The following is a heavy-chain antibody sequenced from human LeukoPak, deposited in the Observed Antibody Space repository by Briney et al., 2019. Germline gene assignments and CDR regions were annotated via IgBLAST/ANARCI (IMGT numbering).Heavy chain of an antibody. CDR2: ISGSGGST. CDR1: GFTFTTYG. Sequence: GGSLRLSCAASGFTFTTYGMSWVRQAPGKGLEWVSAISGSGGSTYYADSVKGRFTISRDNSKNTLYLQMNSLRAEDTAVYYCAKDSRSVGRVGAMVRGVIPEAVYWGQGTLVTVSS. CDR3: AKDSRSVGRVGAMVRGVIPEAVY. J-gene: IGHJ4*02. D-gene: IGHD3-10*01. V-gene: IGHV3-23*01.